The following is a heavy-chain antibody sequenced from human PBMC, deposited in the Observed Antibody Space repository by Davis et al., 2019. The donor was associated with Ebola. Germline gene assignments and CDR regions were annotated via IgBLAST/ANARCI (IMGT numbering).Heavy chain of an antibody. D-gene: IGHD2-2*01. CDR3: ARLGFVVEPTAVDY. Sequence: GESLKISCKASGYSFTNYWIGWVRQMPGKGLEWVGIIHPGDPETRYSPSFQGQVTISADRPISTAYLRWSSLKASDTAMYYCARLGFVVEPTAVDYWGQGTLVTVSS. V-gene: IGHV5-51*04. CDR2: IHPGDPET. J-gene: IGHJ4*02. CDR1: GYSFTNYW.